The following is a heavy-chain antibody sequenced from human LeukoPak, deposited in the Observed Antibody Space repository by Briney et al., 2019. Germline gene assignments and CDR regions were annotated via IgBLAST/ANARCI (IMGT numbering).Heavy chain of an antibody. V-gene: IGHV1-2*02. CDR2: INPNSGGT. CDR3: ARDTEMATITGYYYYYMDV. Sequence: ASVKVSCKASGYTFTGYYMHWVRQAPGQGLEWMGWINPNSGGTNYAQKFQGRVTMTRDTSISTAYMELSRLRSDDTAVYYCARDTEMATITGYYYYYMDVWGKGTTVTVSS. D-gene: IGHD5-24*01. J-gene: IGHJ6*03. CDR1: GYTFTGYY.